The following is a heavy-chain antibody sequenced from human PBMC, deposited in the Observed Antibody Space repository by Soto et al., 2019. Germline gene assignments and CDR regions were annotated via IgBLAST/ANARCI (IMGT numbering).Heavy chain of an antibody. CDR3: ARGRADGDFGNWIDP. J-gene: IGHJ5*02. CDR1: GYTFTSYD. Sequence: ASVKVSCKASGYTFTSYDINWVRQATGQGREWMGWMNPKNGNTGYAQKFQGRVTMTRDTSIRTVYIELSSLTFEDTAVYYCARGRADGDFGNWIDPWGQGTQVTVSS. V-gene: IGHV1-8*01. D-gene: IGHD4-17*01. CDR2: MNPKNGNT.